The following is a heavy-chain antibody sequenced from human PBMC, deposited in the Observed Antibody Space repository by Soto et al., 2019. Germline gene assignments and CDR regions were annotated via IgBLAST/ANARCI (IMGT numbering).Heavy chain of an antibody. CDR2: ISACNGNT. Sequence: ASVKVSCKASGYTFTSYGISWVRQAPGQGLEWMGWISACNGNTNYAQKLQGRVTMTTDTSTSTAYMELRSLRSDDTAVYYCARVSFLEWLFGFDPWGQGTLVTVSS. CDR1: GYTFTSYG. V-gene: IGHV1-18*01. J-gene: IGHJ5*02. D-gene: IGHD3-3*01. CDR3: ARVSFLEWLFGFDP.